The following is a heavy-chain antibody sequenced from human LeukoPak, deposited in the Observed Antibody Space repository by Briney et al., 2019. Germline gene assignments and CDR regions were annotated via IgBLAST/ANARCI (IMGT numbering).Heavy chain of an antibody. J-gene: IGHJ4*02. CDR3: AKDRWRDGYSYVY. CDR1: GFTFSSYA. Sequence: GGSLRLSCAASGFTFSSYAMSWVRQAPGKGLGWVSAISGSGGSTYYADSVKGRFTISRDNSKNTLYLQMNSLRAEDTAVYYCAKDRWRDGYSYVYWGQGTLVTVSS. V-gene: IGHV3-23*01. D-gene: IGHD5-24*01. CDR2: ISGSGGST.